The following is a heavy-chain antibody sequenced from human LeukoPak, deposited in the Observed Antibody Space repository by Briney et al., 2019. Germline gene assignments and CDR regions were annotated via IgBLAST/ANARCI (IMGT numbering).Heavy chain of an antibody. CDR3: ASHLGYCSGGSCYFPPLFDY. CDR1: GGSISSYY. D-gene: IGHD2-15*01. Sequence: SQTLSLTCTVSGGSISSYYWSWIRQPPGKGLEWIGYIYYSGSTNYNPSLKSRVTISVDTSKNQFSLKLSSVTAADTAVYYCASHLGYCSGGSCYFPPLFDYWGQGTLVTVSS. CDR2: IYYSGST. V-gene: IGHV4-59*01. J-gene: IGHJ4*02.